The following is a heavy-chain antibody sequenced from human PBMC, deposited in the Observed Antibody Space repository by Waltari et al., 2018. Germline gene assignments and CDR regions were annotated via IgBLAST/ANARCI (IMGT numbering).Heavy chain of an antibody. D-gene: IGHD3-3*01. Sequence: EVQLVESGGGLVKPGGSLRLSCAASGFTFSSYSMNWVRQAPGKGLEWVSSISSSSSYIYYADSVKGRFTISRDNAKNSLYLQMNSLRAEDTAVYYCARDSDFWSGYCFDYWGQGTLVTVSS. J-gene: IGHJ4*02. CDR2: ISSSSSYI. CDR1: GFTFSSYS. V-gene: IGHV3-21*01. CDR3: ARDSDFWSGYCFDY.